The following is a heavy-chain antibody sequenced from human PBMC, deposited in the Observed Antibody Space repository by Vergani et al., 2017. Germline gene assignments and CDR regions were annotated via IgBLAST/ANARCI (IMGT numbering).Heavy chain of an antibody. V-gene: IGHV3-48*01. D-gene: IGHD2-15*01. J-gene: IGHJ5*02. CDR2: ISSSSSTI. CDR1: GFPFSSYS. Sequence: EVQLVESGGGLVQPGGSLRLSCAASGFPFSSYSMNWVRQAPGKGLEWVSYISSSSSTIYYADSVKGRFTISRDNAKNSLYLQMNSLRAEDTAVYYCARDKGYCSGGSCYPGGFDPWGQGTLVTVSS. CDR3: ARDKGYCSGGSCYPGGFDP.